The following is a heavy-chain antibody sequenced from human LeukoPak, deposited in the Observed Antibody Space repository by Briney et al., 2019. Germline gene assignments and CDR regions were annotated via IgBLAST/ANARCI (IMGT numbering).Heavy chain of an antibody. CDR3: TRYSEVYYYVDV. D-gene: IGHD2-21*01. V-gene: IGHV3-21*01. CDR1: GFTFDTYN. J-gene: IGHJ6*03. Sequence: GGSLRLSCAASGFTFDTYNFNWVRQAPGKGLEWVATIRSYSSYRHYGDSVKGRFTISRDDAERSVYLQMDNVRVEDTAVYFCTRYSEVYYYVDVWGTGTTVTVSS. CDR2: IRSYSSYR.